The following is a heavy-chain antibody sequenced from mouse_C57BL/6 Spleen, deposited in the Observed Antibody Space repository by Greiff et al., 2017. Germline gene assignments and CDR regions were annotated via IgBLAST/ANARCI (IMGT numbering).Heavy chain of an antibody. CDR2: IRNKANGYTT. V-gene: IGHV7-3*01. Sequence: EVMLVESGGGLVQPGGSLSLSCAASGFTFTDYYMSWVRQPPGKALEWLGFIRNKANGYTTEYSASVKGRFTIARDNSQSILYLQMNALRAEDSATYYCARYRGVRRGAMDYWGQGTSVTVSS. CDR3: ARYRGVRRGAMDY. CDR1: GFTFTDYY. J-gene: IGHJ4*01. D-gene: IGHD2-14*01.